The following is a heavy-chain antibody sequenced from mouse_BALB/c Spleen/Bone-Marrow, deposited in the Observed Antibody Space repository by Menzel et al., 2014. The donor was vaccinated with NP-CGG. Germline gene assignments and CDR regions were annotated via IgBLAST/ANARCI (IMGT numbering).Heavy chain of an antibody. Sequence: EVMLVESGGGLVKPGGSLKLSCAASGFVFSSYDMSWVRQTPEKRLEWVATISSGGSYTYYPDSVKGRFTISRDNARDTLYLQMSSLRSEDTALYYCARPLTGAYFDYWGQGTTLTVSS. CDR3: ARPLTGAYFDY. CDR1: GFVFSSYD. CDR2: ISSGGSYT. V-gene: IGHV5-9*02. J-gene: IGHJ2*01. D-gene: IGHD4-1*01.